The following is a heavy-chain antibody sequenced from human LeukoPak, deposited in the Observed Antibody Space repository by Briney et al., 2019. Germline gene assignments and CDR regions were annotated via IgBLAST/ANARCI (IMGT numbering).Heavy chain of an antibody. CDR3: AKDIFSSSWNWFDP. CDR2: ISWNSGSI. D-gene: IGHD6-13*01. CDR1: GFTFDDYA. V-gene: IGHV3-9*01. J-gene: IGHJ5*02. Sequence: PGGSLRLSCAASGFTFDDYAMHWVRQAPGKGLEWVSGISWNSGSIGYADSVKGRFTISRDNAKNSLYLQMNSLRAEDTALYYCAKDIFSSSWNWFDPWGQGTLVTVSS.